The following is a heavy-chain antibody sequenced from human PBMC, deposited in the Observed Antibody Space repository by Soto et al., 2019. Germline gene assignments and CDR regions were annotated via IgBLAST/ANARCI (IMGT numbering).Heavy chain of an antibody. CDR1: GGSISSYY. CDR2: IYYSGST. Sequence: SETLSLTCTVSGGSISSYYWSWIRQPPGKGLEWIGYIYYSGSTNYNPSLKSRVTISVDTSKNQFSLKLSSVTAADTAVYYCARLHSVSIFGVVTPGRFDYWGQGTLVTVSS. D-gene: IGHD3-3*01. V-gene: IGHV4-59*08. J-gene: IGHJ4*02. CDR3: ARLHSVSIFGVVTPGRFDY.